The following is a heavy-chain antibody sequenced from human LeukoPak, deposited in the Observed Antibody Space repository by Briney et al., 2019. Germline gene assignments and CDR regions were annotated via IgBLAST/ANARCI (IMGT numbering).Heavy chain of an antibody. CDR2: ITSSSNTI. CDR3: TSSKGPLDR. Sequence: GGSLRLSCAVSGFTFSIYSMNWARQAPGKGLEWVSYITSSSNTIYYADSVKGRFTISRDNAKNSLYLQMNSLRVEDTAVYYCTSSKGPLDRWGQGTPVTVSS. V-gene: IGHV3-48*01. J-gene: IGHJ5*02. CDR1: GFTFSIYS.